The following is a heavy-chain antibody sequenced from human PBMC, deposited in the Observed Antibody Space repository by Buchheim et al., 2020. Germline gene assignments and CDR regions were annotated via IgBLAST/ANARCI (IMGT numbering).Heavy chain of an antibody. D-gene: IGHD6-19*01. V-gene: IGHV4-34*01. Sequence: QVQLQQWGAGLLKPSETLSLTCAVYGGSFSGYYWSWIRQPPGKGLEWIGEINHSGSTNHNPSLKSRVTISVDTSKNQLSLKLSSVTAADTAVYYCARLIGRGWSLARFDYWGQGTL. CDR3: ARLIGRGWSLARFDY. J-gene: IGHJ4*02. CDR2: INHSGST. CDR1: GGSFSGYY.